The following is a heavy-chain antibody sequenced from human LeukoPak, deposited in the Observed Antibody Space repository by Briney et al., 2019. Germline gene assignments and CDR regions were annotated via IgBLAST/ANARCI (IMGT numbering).Heavy chain of an antibody. Sequence: GRSLRLSCAASGFTFSSYGMHWVRQAPGKGLEWVAVISYDGSNKYYADSVKGRFTISRDNSKNTLYLQMNSLRAEVTAVYYCARDRRGYSYSPLDYWGQGTLVTVSS. CDR2: ISYDGSNK. CDR3: ARDRRGYSYSPLDY. CDR1: GFTFSSYG. D-gene: IGHD5-18*01. V-gene: IGHV3-30*03. J-gene: IGHJ4*02.